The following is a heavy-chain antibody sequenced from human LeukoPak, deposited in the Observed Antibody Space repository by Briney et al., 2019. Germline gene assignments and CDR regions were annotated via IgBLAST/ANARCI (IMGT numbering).Heavy chain of an antibody. V-gene: IGHV3-11*01. Sequence: GGSLRPSCAASGFTFSDYYMSWIRQAPGKGLEWVSYISSSGSTIYYADSAKGRFTISRDNAKNSLYLQMNSLRAEDTAVYYCARARGAFWSGYYTGAFDIWGQGTMVTVSS. CDR1: GFTFSDYY. CDR3: ARARGAFWSGYYTGAFDI. J-gene: IGHJ3*02. CDR2: ISSSGSTI. D-gene: IGHD3-3*01.